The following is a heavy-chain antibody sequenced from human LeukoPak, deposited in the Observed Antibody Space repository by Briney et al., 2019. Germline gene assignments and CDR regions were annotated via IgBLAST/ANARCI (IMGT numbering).Heavy chain of an antibody. V-gene: IGHV1-46*01. J-gene: IGHJ3*02. CDR2: INPSGGST. D-gene: IGHD3-10*01. CDR1: GYTFTSYY. Sequence: GASVKVSCKASGYTFTSYYMHWVRQAPGQGLEWMGIINPSGGSTSYAQKFQGRVTMTRDTSTSTVYMELSRLRSDDTAVYYCARSPWFAAFDIWGQGTMVTVSS. CDR3: ARSPWFAAFDI.